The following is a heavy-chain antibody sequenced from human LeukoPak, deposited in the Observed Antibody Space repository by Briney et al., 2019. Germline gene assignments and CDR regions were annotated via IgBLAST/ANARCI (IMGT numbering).Heavy chain of an antibody. V-gene: IGHV4-61*02. CDR3: AREDYYGSGSHMDV. Sequence: QTLSLTCTVSGGSISSGSYYWSWIRQPAGKGLEWIGRIYTSGSTNYNPSLKSRVTISVDTSKNQFSLKLSSVTAADTAVYYCAREDYYGSGSHMDVWGKGTTVTVSS. D-gene: IGHD3-10*01. J-gene: IGHJ6*03. CDR2: IYTSGST. CDR1: GGSISSGSYY.